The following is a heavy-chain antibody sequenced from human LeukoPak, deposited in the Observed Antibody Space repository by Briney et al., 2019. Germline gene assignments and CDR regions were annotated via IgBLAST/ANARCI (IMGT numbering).Heavy chain of an antibody. D-gene: IGHD2-2*03. V-gene: IGHV4-61*02. CDR1: GGSISSGSYY. CDR2: IYTSGST. CDR3: ARVVLDIVVVPAAISENWFDP. Sequence: SETLSLTCTVSGGSISSGSYYWSWIRQPAGKGLEYIGRIYTSGSTSYNPSLKSRVTISVDTSKNQFSLKLSSVTAADTAVYYCARVVLDIVVVPAAISENWFDPWGQGTLVTVSS. J-gene: IGHJ5*02.